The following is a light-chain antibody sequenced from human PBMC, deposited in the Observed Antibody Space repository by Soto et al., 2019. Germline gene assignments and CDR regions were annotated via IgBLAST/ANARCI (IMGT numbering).Light chain of an antibody. CDR3: QQYYSYPPS. Sequence: AIRMTQSPSSFSASTGDRVTITCRASQGISSYLAWYQQKPGKAPKLLIYAASTLQSGVPSTFSGSDSGTDFTLTISCLQSEDFATYYCQQYYSYPPSFGQGTKVEIK. V-gene: IGKV1-8*01. J-gene: IGKJ1*01. CDR2: AAS. CDR1: QGISSY.